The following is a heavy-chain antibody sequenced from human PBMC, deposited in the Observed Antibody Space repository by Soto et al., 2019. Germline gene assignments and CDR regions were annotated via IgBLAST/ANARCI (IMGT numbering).Heavy chain of an antibody. CDR1: GFTFSSYA. V-gene: IGHV3-64D*06. D-gene: IGHD3-22*01. Sequence: GGSLRLACSASGFTFSSYAMHWVRQAPGKGLEYVSAISSNGGSTYYADSVKGRFTISRDNSKNTLYLQMSSLRAEDTAVYYCVKGRKYYYDSSGYYRFDYWGQGPLVTVSS. J-gene: IGHJ4*02. CDR2: ISSNGGST. CDR3: VKGRKYYYDSSGYYRFDY.